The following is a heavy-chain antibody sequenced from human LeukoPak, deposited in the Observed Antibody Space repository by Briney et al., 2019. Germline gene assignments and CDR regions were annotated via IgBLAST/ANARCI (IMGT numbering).Heavy chain of an antibody. D-gene: IGHD6-13*01. Sequence: PSETLSLTCTVSGGSISSGTYYWTWIRQPAGKGLEWIGRIYTSGSTNYNPSLKSRVTISVNTSKNQFSLKLSSVTAADTAVYYCARLEDSSSPRFDYWGQGTLVTVSS. CDR3: ARLEDSSSPRFDY. J-gene: IGHJ4*02. CDR2: IYTSGST. V-gene: IGHV4-61*02. CDR1: GGSISSGTYY.